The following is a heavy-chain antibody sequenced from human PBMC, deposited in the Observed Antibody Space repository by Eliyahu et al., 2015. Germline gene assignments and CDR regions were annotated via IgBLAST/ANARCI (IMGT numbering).Heavy chain of an antibody. CDR3: ARLGYGGDAYYFDY. CDR2: IYYSGXT. D-gene: IGHD4-23*01. J-gene: IGHJ4*02. CDR1: GVSXTGEX. V-gene: IGHV4-59*01. Sequence: QVQLQESGPGLVKPSETLSLTCXVSGVSXTGEXWTWIRQPPGKGLEWIGYIYYSGXTNYNPSLKSRVTLSVDMSKNQFSLDLNSVTAADTAVYYCARLGYGGDAYYFDYWGQGTLVTVSS.